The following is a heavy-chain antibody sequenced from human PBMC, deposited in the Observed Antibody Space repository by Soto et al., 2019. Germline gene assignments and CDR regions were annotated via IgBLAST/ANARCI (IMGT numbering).Heavy chain of an antibody. CDR2: IWYDGSQK. D-gene: IGHD1-20*01. J-gene: IGHJ4*02. Sequence: QVHLVESGGGVVQPGRSLRLSCAASGFTFSSYGMHWVRQAPGKGLEWVAVIWYDGSQKYYADSVKGRFTISRDNYKNTLYLQMNSLRAEDTAVYYCAGYNTGRSDYWGQGTLVTVSS. CDR1: GFTFSSYG. V-gene: IGHV3-33*01. CDR3: AGYNTGRSDY.